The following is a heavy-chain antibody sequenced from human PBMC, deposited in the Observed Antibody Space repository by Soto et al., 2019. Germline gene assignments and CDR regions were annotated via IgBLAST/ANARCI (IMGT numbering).Heavy chain of an antibody. CDR2: INYSGST. CDR3: ARQVGALGADRLTIGS. Sequence: PSETLSLTCTVSGGSISSYYWTWIRQPPGKGLEWIGYINYSGSTNYNPSLKSRVTISVDTSKNQFSLKLSSVTAADTAVYYCARQVGALGADRLTIGSWGQGTLVTVSS. V-gene: IGHV4-59*08. CDR1: GGSISSYY. D-gene: IGHD3-10*01. J-gene: IGHJ4*02.